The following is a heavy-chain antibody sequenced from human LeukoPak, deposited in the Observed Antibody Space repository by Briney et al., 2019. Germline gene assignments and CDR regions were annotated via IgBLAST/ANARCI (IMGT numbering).Heavy chain of an antibody. V-gene: IGHV1-2*02. D-gene: IGHD5-12*01. CDR1: GYTFTGYY. Sequence: ASVKVSCEAPGYTFTGYYMHWVRQAPGHGREWMGWINPNSGGTNYAQKFQGRVTMIRDTSISTTYMELSRLRADDTAVYYCARDSGYDSSYFDYWGQGTLVTVSS. CDR3: ARDSGYDSSYFDY. CDR2: INPNSGGT. J-gene: IGHJ4*02.